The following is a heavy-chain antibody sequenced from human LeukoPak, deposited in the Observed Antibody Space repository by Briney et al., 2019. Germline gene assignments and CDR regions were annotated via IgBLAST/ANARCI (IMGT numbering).Heavy chain of an antibody. CDR3: ARGYRGYLFFDY. V-gene: IGHV3-7*01. CDR2: IKHDGSEK. Sequence: GGSLRLSCASSGFTFSSHWMSWVRQAPGKGLEWVANIKHDGSEKYYVDSVKGRFTISRDNAKNSLYLQMNRLRAEDTAVYYCARGYRGYLFFDYWGQGTLVTVSS. J-gene: IGHJ4*02. CDR1: GFTFSSHW. D-gene: IGHD5-12*01.